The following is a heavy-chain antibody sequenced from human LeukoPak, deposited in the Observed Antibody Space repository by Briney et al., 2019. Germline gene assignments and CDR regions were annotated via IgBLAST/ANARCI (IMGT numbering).Heavy chain of an antibody. D-gene: IGHD4/OR15-4a*01. CDR2: IKQDGSET. CDR3: ARANNFDY. Sequence: PGGSLRLSCAASGFSFNMYWMTWVRQAPGKGLEWVANIKQDGSETYFGASVKGRFTISRDNAKNSLYLQMSSLRAEDTAVYSCARANNFDYWGQGTLVTVSS. CDR1: GFSFNMYW. V-gene: IGHV3-7*01. J-gene: IGHJ4*02.